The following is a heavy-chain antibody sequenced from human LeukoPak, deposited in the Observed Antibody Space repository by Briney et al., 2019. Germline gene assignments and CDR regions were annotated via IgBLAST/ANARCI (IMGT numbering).Heavy chain of an antibody. CDR1: GFTFSDYY. Sequence: GGSLRLSCAASGFTFSDYYMSWIRQAPGKGLERVSYISSSGSTIYYADSVKGRFTISRDNAKNSLYLQMNSLRAEDTAVYYCASAGYSYGYGSSRYGMDVWGQGTTVTVSS. CDR2: ISSSGSTI. D-gene: IGHD5-18*01. CDR3: ASAGYSYGYGSSRYGMDV. V-gene: IGHV3-11*01. J-gene: IGHJ6*02.